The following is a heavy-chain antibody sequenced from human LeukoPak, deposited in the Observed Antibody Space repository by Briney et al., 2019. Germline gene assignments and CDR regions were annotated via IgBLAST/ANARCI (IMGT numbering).Heavy chain of an antibody. J-gene: IGHJ4*02. D-gene: IGHD5-12*01. Sequence: PSETLSLTCTVSGGSISSSSYYWGWIRQPPGKGLEWIGSIYYSGSTYYNPSLKSRVTISVDTSKNQFSLKLSSVTAADTAVYYCARLTITREIDYWGQGTLVTVSS. CDR3: ARLTITREIDY. CDR2: IYYSGST. CDR1: GGSISSSSYY. V-gene: IGHV4-39*01.